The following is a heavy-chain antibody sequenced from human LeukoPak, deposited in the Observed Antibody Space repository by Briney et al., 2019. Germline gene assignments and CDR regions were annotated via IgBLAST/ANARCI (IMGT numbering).Heavy chain of an antibody. D-gene: IGHD3-22*01. CDR2: IKGKTDGGTT. CDR3: TTETRYDSSGYPFVY. Sequence: KPGGSLRLSCAASGFTFSNAWMSWVRQAPGKGLEWVGRIKGKTDGGTTDYAAPVKGRFTISRDDSKNTLYLQMNSLKTEDTAVHYCTTETRYDSSGYPFVYWGQGTLVTVSS. J-gene: IGHJ4*02. V-gene: IGHV3-15*01. CDR1: GFTFSNAW.